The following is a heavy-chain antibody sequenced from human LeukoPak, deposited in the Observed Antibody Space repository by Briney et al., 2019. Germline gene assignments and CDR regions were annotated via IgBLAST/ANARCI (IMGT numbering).Heavy chain of an antibody. D-gene: IGHD3-16*02. Sequence: KTSETLSLTCTVSGGSISSGGYYWSWIRQHPGKGLEWIGYIYYSGSTYYNPSLKSRVTISVDTSKNQFSLKLSSVTAADTAVYYCARLNSRDYVWGSYRYTVHDYWGQGTLVTVSS. J-gene: IGHJ4*02. V-gene: IGHV4-31*03. CDR3: ARLNSRDYVWGSYRYTVHDY. CDR2: IYYSGST. CDR1: GGSISSGGYY.